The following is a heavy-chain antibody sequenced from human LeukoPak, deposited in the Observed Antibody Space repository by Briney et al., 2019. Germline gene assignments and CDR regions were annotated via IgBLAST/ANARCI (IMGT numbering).Heavy chain of an antibody. CDR2: INPSGGST. V-gene: IGHV1-46*01. Sequence: ASVKVSCKASGYTFTSYYMHWVRQAPGQGLEGMGIINPSGGSTSYAQKFQGRVTMTRDMSTSTVYMELSSLRSDDTAVYYCARGEVARYSGYDFGDYYYYMDVWGKGTTVTISS. D-gene: IGHD5-12*01. CDR3: ARGEVARYSGYDFGDYYYYMDV. J-gene: IGHJ6*03. CDR1: GYTFTSYY.